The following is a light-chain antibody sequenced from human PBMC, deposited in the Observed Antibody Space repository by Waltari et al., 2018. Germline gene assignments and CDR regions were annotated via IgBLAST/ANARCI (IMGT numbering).Light chain of an antibody. CDR3: QVWHRSADLWV. CDR1: SIGRES. CDR2: YDG. J-gene: IGLJ3*02. Sequence: SYVLTQPPSVSVAPGKTARITCGGNSIGRESGAWYQQKPGQAPVLIIYYDGGRPSGIPERFSGSNSGNTATLTITRVEAGDEADYYCQVWHRSADLWVFGGGTKLTV. V-gene: IGLV3-21*04.